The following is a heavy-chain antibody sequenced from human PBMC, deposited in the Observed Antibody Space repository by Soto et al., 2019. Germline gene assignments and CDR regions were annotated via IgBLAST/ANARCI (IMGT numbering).Heavy chain of an antibody. Sequence: SAKVRCKSCVYGFTSYGISWVRPAHGKRLEWMGRIIPMLGTTKKAQKFQDRVTLTADKSTNIVYMELSSLTSEDTAVYYCAREGYSTSSIHSFLDSWGQGTRVTLSA. V-gene: IGHV1-69*06. J-gene: IGHJ4*02. CDR2: IIPMLGTT. CDR1: VYGFTSYG. CDR3: AREGYSTSSIHSFLDS. D-gene: IGHD6-6*01.